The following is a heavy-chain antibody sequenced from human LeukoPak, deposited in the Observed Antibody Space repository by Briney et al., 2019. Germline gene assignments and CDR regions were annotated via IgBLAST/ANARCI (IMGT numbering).Heavy chain of an antibody. J-gene: IGHJ4*02. Sequence: ASVKVSCRSSGGTFSTYTITWVRQAPGQGLQWMGRFIPILGITNYAQKFQGRVTFTADKSTSTAYMELSSLRSDDTAVYYCARDRAGGYGDYWGQGTLVTVSS. V-gene: IGHV1-69*04. CDR3: ARDRAGGYGDY. CDR1: GGTFSTYT. D-gene: IGHD6-25*01. CDR2: FIPILGIT.